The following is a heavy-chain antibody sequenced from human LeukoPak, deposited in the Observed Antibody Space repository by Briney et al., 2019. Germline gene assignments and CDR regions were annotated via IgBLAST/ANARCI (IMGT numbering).Heavy chain of an antibody. CDR2: INPNSGGT. D-gene: IGHD1-26*01. CDR3: ARSPTPKGELLPY. J-gene: IGHJ4*02. CDR1: GYTFTGYY. V-gene: IGHV1-2*04. Sequence: WASVKVSCKASGYTFTGYYMHWVRQAPGQGLEWMGWINPNSGGTNYAQKFQGWVTMTRDTSISTAYVELSRLRSDDTAVYYCARSPTPKGELLPYWGQGTLVTVSS.